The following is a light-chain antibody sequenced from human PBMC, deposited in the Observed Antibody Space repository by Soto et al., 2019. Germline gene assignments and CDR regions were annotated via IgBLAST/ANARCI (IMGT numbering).Light chain of an antibody. CDR3: QQRSKWPLT. V-gene: IGKV3-11*01. Sequence: EIVLTQSPATLSLSPGERATLSCLASQSVSSYLAWYQQKPGQAPRLLIYDASNRASGIPARFSGSGSGTDFTLTISSLEPEDFAVYYCQQRSKWPLTFGGGTKVDIK. CDR1: QSVSSY. CDR2: DAS. J-gene: IGKJ4*01.